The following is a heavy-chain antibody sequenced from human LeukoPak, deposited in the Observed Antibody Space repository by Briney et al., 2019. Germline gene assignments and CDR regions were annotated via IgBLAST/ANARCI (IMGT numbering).Heavy chain of an antibody. V-gene: IGHV3-9*01. Sequence: GGSLRLSCAASGFTFDDYAMHWVRQAPGKGLEGVSGISWNSGSIGYADSVKGRFTISRDNAKNSLYLQMNSLRAEDTALYYCWASGYIAVAGSHFDYWGQGTLVTVSS. CDR2: ISWNSGSI. J-gene: IGHJ4*02. D-gene: IGHD6-19*01. CDR3: WASGYIAVAGSHFDY. CDR1: GFTFDDYA.